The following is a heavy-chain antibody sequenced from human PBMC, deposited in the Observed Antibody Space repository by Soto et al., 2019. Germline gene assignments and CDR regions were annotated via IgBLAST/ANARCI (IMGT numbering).Heavy chain of an antibody. J-gene: IGHJ4*02. CDR3: ARYRREAVAGYTLDN. CDR1: GGSVSSGSYY. V-gene: IGHV4-61*01. D-gene: IGHD6-13*01. Sequence: PSETLSLTCNVSGGSVSSGSYYWSWIRQPPGKGLEWIGYVYNSGSTNYNPSLKSRVTISEDTSKNQFSLKVNSMTAADTAVYYCARYRREAVAGYTLDNWGQGILVTVSS. CDR2: VYNSGST.